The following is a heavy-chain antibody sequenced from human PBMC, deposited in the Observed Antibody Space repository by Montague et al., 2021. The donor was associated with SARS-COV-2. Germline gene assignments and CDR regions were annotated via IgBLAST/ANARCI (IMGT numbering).Heavy chain of an antibody. CDR2: INHSGST. J-gene: IGHJ4*02. V-gene: IGHV4-4*02. Sequence: SETLSLTCAVSGGSISSSNWWSGVRQPPGKGLEWFGEINHSGSTNYNPPLKSRVTISVDKSKNQLSLKLGSVTAADTAVYYCTMVRGVIKEWGQGTLVTVSS. CDR3: TMVRGVIKE. CDR1: GGSISSSNW. D-gene: IGHD3-10*01.